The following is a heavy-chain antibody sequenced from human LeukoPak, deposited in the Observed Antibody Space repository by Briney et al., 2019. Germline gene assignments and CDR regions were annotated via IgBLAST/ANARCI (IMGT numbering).Heavy chain of an antibody. Sequence: SETLSLTCAVYGGSFSGYYWSWIRQPAGKGLEWIGRIYPSGRTNYNPSLKSRVTMSVDTSKNQFSLKLSSVTAADTAVYYCARVGSDCSTSCYPYYFDYWGQGTLVTVSS. V-gene: IGHV4-59*10. D-gene: IGHD2-2*01. CDR3: ARVGSDCSTSCYPYYFDY. CDR1: GGSFSGYY. CDR2: IYPSGRT. J-gene: IGHJ4*02.